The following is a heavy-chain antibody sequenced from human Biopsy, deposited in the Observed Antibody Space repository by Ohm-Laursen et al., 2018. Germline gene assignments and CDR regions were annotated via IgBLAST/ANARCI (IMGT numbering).Heavy chain of an antibody. CDR3: ARLWGGYHFHGMDV. J-gene: IGHJ6*02. V-gene: IGHV4-59*08. D-gene: IGHD7-27*01. CDR1: GGSISSDY. CDR2: IYYSGST. Sequence: TLSLTCTVSGGSISSDYWSWIRQPPGKGLECIGYIYYSGSTNYSPSLKSRVTMSVDTSKNQFSLKLSSVTAADTAVYYCARLWGGYHFHGMDVWGQGTTVTVS.